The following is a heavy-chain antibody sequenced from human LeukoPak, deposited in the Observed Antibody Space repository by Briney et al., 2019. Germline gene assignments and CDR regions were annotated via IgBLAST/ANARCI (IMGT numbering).Heavy chain of an antibody. J-gene: IGHJ4*02. CDR3: TKGGELMNY. D-gene: IGHD1-26*01. CDR2: IYYSGST. Sequence: SETLSLTCTVSGGSISSYYWSWIRQPPGKGLEWIGYIYYSGSTNYNPSLKSRVTISIDASKNQFSLRLSSVTAADTAVYYCTKGGELMNYWGQGTLVTVSS. V-gene: IGHV4-59*08. CDR1: GGSISSYY.